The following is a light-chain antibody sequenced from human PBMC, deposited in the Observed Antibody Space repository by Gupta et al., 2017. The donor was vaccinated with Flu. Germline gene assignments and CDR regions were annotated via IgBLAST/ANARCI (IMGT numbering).Light chain of an antibody. Sequence: PYSLSASVGDRVTITCQASQEIGKYLNWYQQKPGKAPELLIYDASKVKTGVPSRFSGSGSGTDFTFTVSNRQPEDVASYYCQHEDHLPSIFGQGTKMEI. CDR3: QHEDHLPSI. CDR2: DAS. V-gene: IGKV1-33*01. CDR1: QEIGKY. J-gene: IGKJ2*01.